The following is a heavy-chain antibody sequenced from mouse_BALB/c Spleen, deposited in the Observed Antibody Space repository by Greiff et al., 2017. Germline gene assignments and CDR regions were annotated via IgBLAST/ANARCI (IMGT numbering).Heavy chain of an antibody. D-gene: IGHD2-4*01. CDR3: ARSYDYDGGWFAY. CDR1: GYTFTSYY. Sequence: VQLQQSGPELVKPGASVRISCKASGYTFTSYYIHWVKQRPGQGLEWIGWIYPGNVNTKYNEKFKGKATLTADKSSSTAYMQLSSLTSEDSAVYFCARSYDYDGGWFAYWGQGTLVTVSA. CDR2: IYPGNVNT. V-gene: IGHV1S56*01. J-gene: IGHJ3*01.